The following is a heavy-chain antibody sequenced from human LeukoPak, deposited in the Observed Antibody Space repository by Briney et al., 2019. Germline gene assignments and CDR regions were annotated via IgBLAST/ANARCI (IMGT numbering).Heavy chain of an antibody. CDR1: GFTFSSYW. Sequence: GGSLRLSCAASGFTFSSYWVHWVRQAPGKGLVWVSRINADGSSTSYADSVKGRFNISRDNAKNTLYLQMDSLRAEDTAVYYCGRETAPAGTRAVDYWGQGTLVTVSS. J-gene: IGHJ4*02. D-gene: IGHD6-13*01. CDR2: INADGSST. CDR3: GRETAPAGTRAVDY. V-gene: IGHV3-74*01.